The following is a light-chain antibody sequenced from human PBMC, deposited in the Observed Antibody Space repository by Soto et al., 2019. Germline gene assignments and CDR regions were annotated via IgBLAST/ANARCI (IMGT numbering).Light chain of an antibody. V-gene: IGKV3-11*01. J-gene: IGKJ4*01. CDR2: DAS. CDR1: RSVSSY. Sequence: EIVLTQSPATLSLSPGERATLSCRASRSVSSYLAWYQQKPGQAPRLLIYDASNRATGIPARFSGSGSGTDFTLTISSLEPEDFAVYYCQQRSSWPRALTFGGGTKVEIK. CDR3: QQRSSWPRALT.